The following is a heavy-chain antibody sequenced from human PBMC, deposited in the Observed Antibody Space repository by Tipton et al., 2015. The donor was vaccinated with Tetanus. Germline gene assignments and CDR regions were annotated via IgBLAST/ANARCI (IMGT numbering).Heavy chain of an antibody. D-gene: IGHD6-6*01. CDR2: IHPADSDT. J-gene: IGHJ4*02. V-gene: IGHV5-51*01. CDR1: GYRFTDYW. Sequence: QLVQSGAEVKKPGESLKISCKGSGYRFTDYWIGWVRQMSGEGLEWMGIIHPADSDTRYSPSFQGHVTFSVDKSTSTVYLQWSSLKASDTAMYFCARMYSTSSPFDHWGQGTLVAVSS. CDR3: ARMYSTSSPFDH.